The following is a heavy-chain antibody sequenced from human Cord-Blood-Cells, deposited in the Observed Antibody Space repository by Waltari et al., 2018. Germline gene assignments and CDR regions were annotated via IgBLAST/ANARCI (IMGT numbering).Heavy chain of an antibody. V-gene: IGHV3-73*02. CDR1: GFTFSGSA. J-gene: IGHJ5*02. CDR3: TRLATGSSSWYWFDP. Sequence: VQLVESGGGLVQPGGSLKLSCAASGFTFSGSAMPWVRQASGKGLEWVGRIRSKANSYATAYAASVKGRFTISRDDSKNTAYLQMNSLKTEDTAVYYCTRLATGSSSWYWFDPWGQGTLVTVSS. CDR2: IRSKANSYAT. D-gene: IGHD6-13*01.